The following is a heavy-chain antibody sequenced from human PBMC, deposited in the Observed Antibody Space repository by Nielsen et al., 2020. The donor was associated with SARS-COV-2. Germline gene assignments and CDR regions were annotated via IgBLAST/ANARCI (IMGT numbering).Heavy chain of an antibody. D-gene: IGHD6-19*01. CDR1: GFTFRNYG. J-gene: IGHJ6*02. CDR3: VTGGQWLVRHPYGREV. Sequence: GGSLRLSCAAAGFTFRNYGMHWVRQAPGKGLEWVAVISYDGSDKYYADSVKGRFTISRDNSKNTRYLHMNSLRAEDTAVYYCVTGGQWLVRHPYGREVWGQGTTVTVSS. CDR2: ISYDGSDK. V-gene: IGHV3-30*03.